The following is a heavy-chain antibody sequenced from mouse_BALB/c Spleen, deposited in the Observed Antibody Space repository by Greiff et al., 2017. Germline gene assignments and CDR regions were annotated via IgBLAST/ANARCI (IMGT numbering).Heavy chain of an antibody. CDR1: GFTFSSYG. D-gene: IGHD2-1*01. Sequence: EVQGVESGGDLVKPGGSLKLSCAASGFTFSSYGMSWVRQTPDKRLEWVATISSGGSYTYYPDSVKGRFTISRDNAKNTLYLQMSSLKSEDTAMYYCASLYGNYNYFDYWGQGTTLTVSS. J-gene: IGHJ2*01. V-gene: IGHV5-6*01. CDR2: ISSGGSYT. CDR3: ASLYGNYNYFDY.